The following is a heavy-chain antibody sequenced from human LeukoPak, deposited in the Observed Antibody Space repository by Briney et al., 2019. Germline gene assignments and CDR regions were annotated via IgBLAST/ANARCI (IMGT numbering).Heavy chain of an antibody. CDR3: ARVEIVVVPAAISYYYYYYMDV. J-gene: IGHJ6*03. CDR1: EFTFSSYE. CDR2: ISSSGSTM. D-gene: IGHD2-2*03. V-gene: IGHV3-48*03. Sequence: PGGSLRLSCAASEFTFSSYEMNWVRQAPGKGLEWVSYISSSGSTMYYADSVKGRFTISRDNAKNSLYLQMNSLRAEDTAVYYCARVEIVVVPAAISYYYYYYMDVWGKGTTVTVSS.